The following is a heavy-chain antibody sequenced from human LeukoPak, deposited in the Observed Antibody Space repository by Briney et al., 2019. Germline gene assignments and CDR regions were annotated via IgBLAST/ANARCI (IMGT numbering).Heavy chain of an antibody. V-gene: IGHV3-23*01. CDR1: GFAFKTYA. D-gene: IGHD1-26*01. Sequence: GGSLRLSCAASGFAFKTYAMRWVRQAPGKGLEWVSAIGGDGVSRDYSDSVKGRFTISRDNSKNTLYLQMNSLRVEDTALYFCAKRVGGTPDNWGLGTLVTVSS. CDR3: AKRVGGTPDN. J-gene: IGHJ4*02. CDR2: IGGDGVSR.